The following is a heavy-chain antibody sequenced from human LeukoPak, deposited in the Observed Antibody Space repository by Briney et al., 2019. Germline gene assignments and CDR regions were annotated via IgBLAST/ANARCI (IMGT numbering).Heavy chain of an antibody. V-gene: IGHV3-9*01. CDR2: ISWNSGSI. J-gene: IGHJ6*03. CDR3: ARDRGDIVVVPAAHYMDV. CDR1: GFTFDDYA. Sequence: GGSLRLSCAASGFTFDDYAMHWVRQAPGKGLEWVSGISWNSGSIGYADSVKGRFTISRDNAKNSLYLQMNSLRAEDTAVYYCARDRGDIVVVPAAHYMDVWGKGTTVTVSS. D-gene: IGHD2-2*01.